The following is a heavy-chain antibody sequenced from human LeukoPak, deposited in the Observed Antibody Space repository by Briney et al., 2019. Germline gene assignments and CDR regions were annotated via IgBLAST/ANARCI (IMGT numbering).Heavy chain of an antibody. CDR2: ISGYNGNT. D-gene: IGHD6-13*01. V-gene: IGHV1-18*01. Sequence: GASVKVSCKASGYTFTSYAISWVRQAPGQGLEWMGWISGYNGNTIYAQRLQGRVTMTTDTSTTTVYMELRSLRSDDTAVCYCARVELIAAAATADYWGQGTLVTVSS. J-gene: IGHJ4*02. CDR1: GYTFTSYA. CDR3: ARVELIAAAATADY.